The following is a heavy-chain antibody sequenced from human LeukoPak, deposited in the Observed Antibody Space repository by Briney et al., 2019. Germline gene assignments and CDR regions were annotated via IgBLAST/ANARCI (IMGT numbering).Heavy chain of an antibody. Sequence: ASVKVSCKVSGYTLTELSMHWVRQAPGKGLEWMGGFDPEDGETIYAQKSQGRVTMTEDTSTDTAYMELSSLRSEDTAVYYCATSPLATQWLRCHYWGQGTLVTVSS. J-gene: IGHJ4*02. V-gene: IGHV1-24*01. D-gene: IGHD5-12*01. CDR1: GYTLTELS. CDR2: FDPEDGET. CDR3: ATSPLATQWLRCHY.